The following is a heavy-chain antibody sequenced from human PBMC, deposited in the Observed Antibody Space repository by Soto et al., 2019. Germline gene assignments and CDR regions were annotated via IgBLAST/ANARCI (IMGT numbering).Heavy chain of an antibody. V-gene: IGHV3-23*01. CDR1: GFTFSSYA. J-gene: IGHJ6*02. CDR2: ISGSGGST. CDR3: AKDQDYSGSWYVRYYYYGMDV. D-gene: IGHD6-13*01. Sequence: GGSLRLSCAASGFTFSSYAMSWVRQAPGKGLEWVSAISGSGGSTYYADSVKGRFTISRDNSKNTLYLQMNSLRAEDTAVYYCAKDQDYSGSWYVRYYYYGMDVWGQGTMVTVSS.